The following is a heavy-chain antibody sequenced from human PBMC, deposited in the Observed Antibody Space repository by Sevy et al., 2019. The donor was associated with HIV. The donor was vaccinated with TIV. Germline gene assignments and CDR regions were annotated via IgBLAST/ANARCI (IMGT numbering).Heavy chain of an antibody. J-gene: IGHJ6*02. CDR2: INHSGST. CDR1: GGSFSGYY. V-gene: IGHV4-34*01. D-gene: IGHD1-26*01. Sequence: SETLSLTCAVYGGSFSGYYWSWIRQPPGKGLEWIGEINHSGSTNYNPSLKSRVTISVDTSKNQFSLKLGSVTAADTAVYYCARGKDSGCYRNLLSGVVESHDYYYGMDVWGQGTTVTVSS. CDR3: ARGKDSGCYRNLLSGVVESHDYYYGMDV.